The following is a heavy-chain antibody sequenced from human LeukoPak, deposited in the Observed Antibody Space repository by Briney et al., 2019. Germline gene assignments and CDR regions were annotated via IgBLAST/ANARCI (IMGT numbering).Heavy chain of an antibody. CDR2: ISGDGTPT. Sequence: QPGGSLRLSCATSGFTFSTSWMHWVCQAPGKGLVWVSRISGDGTPTTYAASVKGRFTISRDNAKNTLFLQMNSLRVDDTAVYYCTRVRGSSWYDYWGQGALVTVSS. CDR3: TRVRGSSWYDY. CDR1: GFTFSTSW. D-gene: IGHD6-13*01. V-gene: IGHV3-74*01. J-gene: IGHJ4*02.